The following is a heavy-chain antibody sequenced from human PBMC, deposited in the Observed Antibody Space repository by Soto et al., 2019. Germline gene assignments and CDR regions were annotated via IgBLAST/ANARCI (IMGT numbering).Heavy chain of an antibody. J-gene: IGHJ4*02. CDR2: IYYSGST. D-gene: IGHD2-8*01. CDR1: GGSISSGEYY. Sequence: SETLALSCTVSGGSISSGEYYWSWIRQPPGKGLEWIGYIYYSGSTYYNPSLKSRVTIGVDTSRNVFSLMLTSVTAADTAVYLCVTRTVADNGTSDFWGQGILVTVSS. V-gene: IGHV4-30-4*01. CDR3: VTRTVADNGTSDF.